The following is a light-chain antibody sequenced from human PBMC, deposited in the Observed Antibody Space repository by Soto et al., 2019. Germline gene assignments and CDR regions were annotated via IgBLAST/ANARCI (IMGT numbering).Light chain of an antibody. J-gene: IGKJ2*01. V-gene: IGKV3-20*01. CDR3: QQYGSSPPYT. Sequence: EIVLTQSPGTLSLSPGERATLSCRASQSVSSSYLAWYQQKPGQAPRLLIYGASSRATGIPDRFSGSGSGTDFTLTISRLEPEDLAVYYCQQYGSSPPYTFGQGTKLAIK. CDR1: QSVSSSY. CDR2: GAS.